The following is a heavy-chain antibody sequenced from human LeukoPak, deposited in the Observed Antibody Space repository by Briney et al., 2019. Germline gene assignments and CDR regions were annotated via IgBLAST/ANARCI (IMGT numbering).Heavy chain of an antibody. D-gene: IGHD4-17*01. Sequence: SETLSLTCTVSGGSISSYYWSWTRQPAGKGLEWIGRIYTSGSTNYNPSLKSRVTMSVDTSKNQFSLKLSSVTAADTAVYYCARSTTDPYYYYYGMDVWGQGTTVTVSS. J-gene: IGHJ6*02. V-gene: IGHV4-4*07. CDR1: GGSISSYY. CDR3: ARSTTDPYYYYYGMDV. CDR2: IYTSGST.